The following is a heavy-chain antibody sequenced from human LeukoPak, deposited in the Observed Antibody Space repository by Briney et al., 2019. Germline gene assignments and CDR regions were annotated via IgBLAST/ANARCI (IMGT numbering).Heavy chain of an antibody. V-gene: IGHV4-59*01. Sequence: SETLSLTCTVSGDSISNYYWSWIRQPPGKRLEWIGDIYYSGSSDYNPSLKTRVTMSVDTSKSQFSLNLNSVTTADTAVYYCARGDGGSSTVPIYWFDSWGQGTLVTVSS. CDR1: GDSISNYY. CDR2: IYYSGSS. D-gene: IGHD4-17*01. CDR3: ARGDGGSSTVPIYWFDS. J-gene: IGHJ5*01.